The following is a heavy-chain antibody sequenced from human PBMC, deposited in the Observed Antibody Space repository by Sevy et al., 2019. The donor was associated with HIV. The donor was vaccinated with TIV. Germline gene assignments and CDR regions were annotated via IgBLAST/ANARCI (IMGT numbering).Heavy chain of an antibody. Sequence: SETLSLTCTVSGGSISAYYWRWIRQPPGKGLEYIGDIYYTGSTYYNPSLKSRVTISVDTSKNQFSLKLRSVTAVDTAVYYCARAPPVRSGDDSLNWLDPWGQGTLVTVSS. CDR1: GGSISAYY. CDR2: IYYTGST. J-gene: IGHJ5*02. D-gene: IGHD5-12*01. CDR3: ARAPPVRSGDDSLNWLDP. V-gene: IGHV4-59*01.